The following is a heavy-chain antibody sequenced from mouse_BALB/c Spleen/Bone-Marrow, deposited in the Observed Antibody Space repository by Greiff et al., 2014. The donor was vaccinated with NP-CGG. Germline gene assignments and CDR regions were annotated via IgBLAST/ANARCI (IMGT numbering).Heavy chain of an antibody. J-gene: IGHJ2*02. CDR2: ISNLAYSI. Sequence: VQLKESGGGLVQTGGSRKLSCAASGFTFSDYGMAWVRQAPGKGPEWVAFISNLAYSISYADTVTGRFTISRENVKNTLYLEMSSLRSEDTAMYYCARDLDGTGVFDYRGQGTSLTVS. CDR3: ARDLDGTGVFDY. V-gene: IGHV5-15*02. CDR1: GFTFSDYG. D-gene: IGHD4-1*01.